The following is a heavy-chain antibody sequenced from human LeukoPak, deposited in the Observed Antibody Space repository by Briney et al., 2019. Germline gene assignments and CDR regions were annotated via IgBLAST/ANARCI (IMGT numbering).Heavy chain of an antibody. J-gene: IGHJ6*02. CDR1: GVSLSSGTYS. Sequence: KSSETLSLTCTVSGVSLSSGTYSWSWIRQSPEKGLEWIGDISYSGRANYNPSLKSRVIISVATSNKQFSLKLSSVTAADTAVYFCARGGDSYYYYAMDVWGQGTTVTVSS. V-gene: IGHV4-61*01. CDR2: ISYSGRA. D-gene: IGHD3-22*01. CDR3: ARGGDSYYYYAMDV.